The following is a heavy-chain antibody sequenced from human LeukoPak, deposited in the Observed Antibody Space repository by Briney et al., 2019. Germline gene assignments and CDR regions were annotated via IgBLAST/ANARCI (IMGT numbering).Heavy chain of an antibody. CDR3: ARGAFAGGYFDY. D-gene: IGHD6-13*01. J-gene: IGHJ4*02. V-gene: IGHV3-21*01. CDR1: GFTVTSNY. CDR2: ISSSSSYI. Sequence: GGSLRLSCAASGFTVTSNYMSWVRQAPGKGLEWVSSISSSSSYIYYADSVKGRFTISRDNAKNSLYLQMNSLRAEDTAVYYCARGAFAGGYFDYWGQGTLVTVSS.